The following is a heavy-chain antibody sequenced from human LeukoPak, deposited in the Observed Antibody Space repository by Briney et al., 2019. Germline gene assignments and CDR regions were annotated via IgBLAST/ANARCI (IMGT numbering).Heavy chain of an antibody. J-gene: IGHJ5*02. CDR2: IYYSGST. CDR3: ARHGALGIRNWFDP. Sequence: SATLSLTCTVSGGSISSSSYYWGWIRQPPGKGLEWIGSIYYSGSTYYNPSLKSRVTISVDTSKNQFSLKLSSVTAADTAVYYCARHGALGIRNWFDPWGQGTLVTVSS. D-gene: IGHD7-27*01. CDR1: GGSISSSSYY. V-gene: IGHV4-39*01.